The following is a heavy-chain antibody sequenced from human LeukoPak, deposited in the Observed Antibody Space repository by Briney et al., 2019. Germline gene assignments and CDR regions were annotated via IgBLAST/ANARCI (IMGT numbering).Heavy chain of an antibody. J-gene: IGHJ4*02. CDR3: AKTQYCTDCLAEFDY. CDR2: IGGSGGNT. CDR1: GFTFRSYA. Sequence: GGSLRLSCAASGFTFRSYAMSWVRQAPGKGLEWVSAIGGSGGNTYYADSVKGGFTISRDNSKSTLYLQMNSLRAEDTALYYCAKTQYCTDCLAEFDYWGQGTLVTVSS. V-gene: IGHV3-23*01. D-gene: IGHD2-8*02.